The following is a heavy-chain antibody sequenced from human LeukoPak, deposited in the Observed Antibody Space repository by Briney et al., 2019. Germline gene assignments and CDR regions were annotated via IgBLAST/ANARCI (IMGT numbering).Heavy chain of an antibody. V-gene: IGHV3-15*01. J-gene: IGHJ6*03. Sequence: GGSLRLSCAASGFTFSNAWMSWVRQAPGKGLEWVGRIKSKTDGGTTDYAAPVKGRFTISRDDSKNTLYLQMNSLKTEDTAVYYCTTSLTLRAAANYYYYYYMDVWGKGTTVTVSS. CDR2: IKSKTDGGTT. CDR3: TTSLTLRAAANYYYYYYMDV. CDR1: GFTFSNAW. D-gene: IGHD6-13*01.